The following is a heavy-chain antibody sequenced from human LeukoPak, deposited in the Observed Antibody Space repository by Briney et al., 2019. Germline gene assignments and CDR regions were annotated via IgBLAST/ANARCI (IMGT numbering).Heavy chain of an antibody. CDR3: ARYYYDSSGYYYDDY. D-gene: IGHD3-22*01. J-gene: IGHJ4*02. CDR1: GYTFTDYY. V-gene: IGHV1-2*02. Sequence: ASVTVSCTASGYTFTDYYMHWVRQAPGQGLEWMGWINPNSGGTNYAQKFQGRVTMTRDTSISTAYMELSRLRSDDTAVYYCARYYYDSSGYYYDDYWGQGTLVTVSS. CDR2: INPNSGGT.